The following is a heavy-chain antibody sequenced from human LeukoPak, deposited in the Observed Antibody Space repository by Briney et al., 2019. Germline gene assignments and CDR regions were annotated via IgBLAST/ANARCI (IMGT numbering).Heavy chain of an antibody. Sequence: GGSLRLSCAASGFTFDDYGMSWVRQAPGKGLEWVSGINWNGGSTGYADSVKGRFTISRDNAKNSLYLQMNSLRAEVTALYYCATTYYYGSGSIHWGQGTLVTVSS. CDR2: INWNGGST. J-gene: IGHJ4*02. CDR1: GFTFDDYG. D-gene: IGHD3-10*01. V-gene: IGHV3-20*04. CDR3: ATTYYYGSGSIH.